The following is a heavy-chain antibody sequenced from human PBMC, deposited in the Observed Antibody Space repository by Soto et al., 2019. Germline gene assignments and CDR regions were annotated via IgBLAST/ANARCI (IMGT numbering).Heavy chain of an antibody. V-gene: IGHV3-72*01. CDR3: ARAPTSSWSGAYSDY. CDR2: IRNKANGYTT. D-gene: IGHD6-13*01. CDR1: GFTFSAHY. J-gene: IGHJ4*01. Sequence: EVQLVESGGGLVQPGESLRLSCAASGFTFSAHYMDWVRQAPGKGLEWVGRIRNKANGYTTECAPSVKGRFTLSRDDSKSSLYLQMDSLKTEDTAVYYCARAPTSSWSGAYSDYWGQGTLVTVSS.